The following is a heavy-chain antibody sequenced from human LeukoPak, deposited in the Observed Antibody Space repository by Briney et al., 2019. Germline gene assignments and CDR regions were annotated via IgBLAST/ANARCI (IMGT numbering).Heavy chain of an antibody. J-gene: IGHJ4*02. D-gene: IGHD6-19*01. Sequence: GRSLRLSCAASGFTFSSYGMHWVRQAPGKGLEWVAVISYDGSNKYYADSVKGRFTISRDNSKNTLYLQMNSLRAGDTAVYYCAKDKARAVAGTDYFDYWGQGTLVTVSS. CDR1: GFTFSSYG. CDR2: ISYDGSNK. V-gene: IGHV3-30*18. CDR3: AKDKARAVAGTDYFDY.